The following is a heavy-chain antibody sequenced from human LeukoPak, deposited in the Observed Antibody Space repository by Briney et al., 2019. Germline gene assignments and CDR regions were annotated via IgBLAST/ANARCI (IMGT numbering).Heavy chain of an antibody. CDR3: ARDRELLWFGSKGAFDI. Sequence: SETLSLTCTVSGGSISSYYWSWIRQPAGKGLEWIGRIYTSGGTNYNPSLKSRVTMSVDTSKNQFSLKLSSVTAADTAVYYCARDRELLWFGSKGAFDIWGQGTMVTVSS. D-gene: IGHD3-10*01. CDR2: IYTSGGT. CDR1: GGSISSYY. J-gene: IGHJ3*02. V-gene: IGHV4-4*07.